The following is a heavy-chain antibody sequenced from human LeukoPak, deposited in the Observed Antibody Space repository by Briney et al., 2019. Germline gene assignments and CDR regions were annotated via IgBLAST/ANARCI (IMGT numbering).Heavy chain of an antibody. V-gene: IGHV1-2*06. Sequence: GASVKVSCKASGYTFTNYHMHWVRQAPGQGLEWMGRINPNSGGTNYAQKFQGRVTMTRDTSISTAYMELSRLRSDDTAVYYCARALMVAATNYYYHHGMDVWGQGTTVTVSS. CDR3: ARALMVAATNYYYHHGMDV. CDR2: INPNSGGT. D-gene: IGHD2-15*01. CDR1: GYTFTNYH. J-gene: IGHJ6*02.